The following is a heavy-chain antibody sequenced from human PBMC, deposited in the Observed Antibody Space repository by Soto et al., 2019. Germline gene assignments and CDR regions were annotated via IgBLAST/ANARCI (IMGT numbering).Heavy chain of an antibody. V-gene: IGHV5-10-1*01. Sequence: GESLKISCKGSGYSFTNYWISWVRQMPGKGLEWMGRIDPSDSYIKYSPSFQGHVTISADNSISTAYLQWSSLKTSDTAMYYCARHDCSSTRCYNFGMDVWGQGTTVTVSS. CDR3: ARHDCSSTRCYNFGMDV. CDR1: GYSFTNYW. D-gene: IGHD2-2*02. J-gene: IGHJ6*02. CDR2: IDPSDSYI.